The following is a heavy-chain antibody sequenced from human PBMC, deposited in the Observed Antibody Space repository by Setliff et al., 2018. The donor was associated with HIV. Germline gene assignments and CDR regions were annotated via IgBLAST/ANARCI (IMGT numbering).Heavy chain of an antibody. D-gene: IGHD3-16*01. J-gene: IGHJ4*02. CDR3: ARDLASSYFDF. CDR2: MYHGDNGAIS. CDR1: GDSIDNYF. Sequence: TSETLSLTCTVSGDSIDNYFWNWVRQSPGKGPEWIGSMYHGDNGAISNHNPSLKSRVTISIQTSRSQFSLTLRSVTAADTATYYCARDLASSYFDFWGQGALVTVSS. V-gene: IGHV4-59*01.